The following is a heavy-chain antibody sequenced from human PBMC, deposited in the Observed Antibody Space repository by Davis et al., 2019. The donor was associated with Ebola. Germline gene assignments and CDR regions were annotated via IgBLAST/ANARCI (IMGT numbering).Heavy chain of an antibody. CDR1: GGTFSSYA. D-gene: IGHD6-6*01. V-gene: IGHV1-69*06. CDR3: ARFGSSSSRGGDYGMDV. Sequence: SVKVSCKASGGTFSSYAISWVRQAPGQGLEWMGGIIPIFGTANYAQKFQGRVTITADKSTSTAYMELSSLRSEDTAVYYCARFGSSSSRGGDYGMDVWGQGTTVTVSS. J-gene: IGHJ6*02. CDR2: IIPIFGTA.